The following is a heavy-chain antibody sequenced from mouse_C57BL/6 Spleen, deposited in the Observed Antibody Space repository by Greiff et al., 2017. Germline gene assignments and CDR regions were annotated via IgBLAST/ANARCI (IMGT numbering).Heavy chain of an antibody. D-gene: IGHD1-1*01. CDR1: GYTFTSYW. CDR3: ARSSRMFAY. CDR2: IDPSDSYT. V-gene: IGHV1-50*01. J-gene: IGHJ3*01. Sequence: QVQLQQPGAELVKPGASVKLSCKASGYTFTSYWMQWVKQRPGQGLEWIGEIDPSDSYTNYNQKFKGKATLTVDTSSSTAYMQLSSLTSEDSAVYYCARSSRMFAYWGQGTLVTVSA.